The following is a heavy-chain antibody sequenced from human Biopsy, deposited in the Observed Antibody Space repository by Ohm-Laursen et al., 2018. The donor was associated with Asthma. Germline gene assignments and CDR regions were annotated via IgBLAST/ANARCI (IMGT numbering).Heavy chain of an antibody. J-gene: IGHJ4*02. D-gene: IGHD2-21*02. CDR1: GGSINNFY. Sequence: SDTLSLTCTVSGGSINNFYWSWIRQPPGKGLESIGHVYYSGSTNYNPSLKSRVTISIDASKNQFSLKLTCVTAADTAVYYCARGVDRVTGLLDHFDSWGQGTLVTVSS. V-gene: IGHV4-59*07. CDR2: VYYSGST. CDR3: ARGVDRVTGLLDHFDS.